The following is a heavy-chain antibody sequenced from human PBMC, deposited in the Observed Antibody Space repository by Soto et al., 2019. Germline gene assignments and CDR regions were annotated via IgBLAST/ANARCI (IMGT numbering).Heavy chain of an antibody. CDR1: GFTFRNYW. V-gene: IGHV3-74*01. CDR3: ASNYAYAEGYYFYGIDV. CDR2: VNSDGDTT. Sequence: GGSLRLSCAASGFTFRNYWMHCVRQAPGKGLVWVSRVNSDGDTTYYADSVKGRFTISRDNAKNTLHLQMHSLGAEDTAVYYCASNYAYAEGYYFYGIDVWGQGTTVTVSS. D-gene: IGHD3-16*01. J-gene: IGHJ6*02.